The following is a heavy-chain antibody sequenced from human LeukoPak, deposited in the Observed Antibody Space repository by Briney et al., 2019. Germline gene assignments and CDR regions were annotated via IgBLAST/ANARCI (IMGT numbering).Heavy chain of an antibody. CDR1: GFTFSNYN. Sequence: GGSLRLSCAASGFTFSNYNMNWVRQAPGKGLEWISYISSSSSYTDYADSVKGRFTISRDNAQNALFLQMNSLRVEDTAVYYCAAGTAADYWGQGTLVTVSS. CDR3: AAGTAADY. V-gene: IGHV3-21*05. D-gene: IGHD6-13*01. CDR2: ISSSSSYT. J-gene: IGHJ4*02.